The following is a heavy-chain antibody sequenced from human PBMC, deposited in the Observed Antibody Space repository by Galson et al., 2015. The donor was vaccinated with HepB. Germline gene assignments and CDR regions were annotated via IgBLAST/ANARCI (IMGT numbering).Heavy chain of an antibody. CDR3: ARGEYYYGSGCYYGPVDY. CDR1: GGTFSSYA. J-gene: IGHJ4*02. CDR2: IIPIFGTA. Sequence: SVKVSCKASGGTFSSYAISWVRQAPGQGLEWMGGIIPIFGTANYAQKFQGRVTITADESTSTAYMELSSLRSEDTAVYYCARGEYYYGSGCYYGPVDYWGQGTLVTVSS. D-gene: IGHD3-10*01. V-gene: IGHV1-69*13.